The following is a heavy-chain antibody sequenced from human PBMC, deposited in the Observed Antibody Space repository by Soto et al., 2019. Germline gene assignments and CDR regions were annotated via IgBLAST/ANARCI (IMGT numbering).Heavy chain of an antibody. V-gene: IGHV3-48*02. J-gene: IGHJ5*02. CDR1: GFTFSKSG. CDR3: ARDTYNWFDP. CDR2: IGGSGRNT. Sequence: GGSPRLSCAASGFTFSKSGMTWVRQAPGKGLESVAGIGGSGRNTYYADSVKGRFTISRDNAKNSLYLQMNSLRDEDTAVYYCARDTYNWFDPWGQGTLV.